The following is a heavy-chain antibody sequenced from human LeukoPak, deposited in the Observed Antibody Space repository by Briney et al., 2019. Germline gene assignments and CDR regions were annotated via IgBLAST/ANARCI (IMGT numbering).Heavy chain of an antibody. Sequence: PGGSLRLSRAVSGFTVSSSYMSWVRQAPGKGLEWVSVIYSGGSTYYADSVKGRFTISRDNSKNTLYLQMNSLRAEDTAVYYCARDLGYWSSTSCYEVEYFQHWGQGTLVTVSS. CDR2: IYSGGST. CDR3: ARDLGYWSSTSCYEVEYFQH. D-gene: IGHD2-2*01. CDR1: GFTVSSSY. V-gene: IGHV3-66*01. J-gene: IGHJ1*01.